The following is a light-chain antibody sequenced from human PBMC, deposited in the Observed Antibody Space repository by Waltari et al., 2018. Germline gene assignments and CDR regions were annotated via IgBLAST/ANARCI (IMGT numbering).Light chain of an antibody. CDR3: SSYTYGGPWV. CDR1: SSDVGSYDL. CDR2: EVD. Sequence: SALTQPASVSASPGQSITISSTGSSSDVGSYDLFAWYQQHPGKAPHPLIYEVDKRPSGVSYRFSGSKSGNAASLTISGLQAEDEAHYFCSSYTYGGPWVFGGGTLLTVL. V-gene: IGLV2-23*02. J-gene: IGLJ2*01.